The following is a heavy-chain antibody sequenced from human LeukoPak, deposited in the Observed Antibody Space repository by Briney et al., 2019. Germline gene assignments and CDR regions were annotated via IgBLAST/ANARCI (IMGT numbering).Heavy chain of an antibody. Sequence: PGGSLRLSCAASGFTFGSYSMNWVRQAPGKGLEWVSSISSSSSYIYYADSVKGRFTISRDNAKNSLYLQMNSLRAEDTAVYYCARRPRGGTEGDYWGQGTLVTVSS. CDR1: GFTFGSYS. J-gene: IGHJ4*02. D-gene: IGHD3-16*01. CDR3: ARRPRGGTEGDY. V-gene: IGHV3-21*01. CDR2: ISSSSSYI.